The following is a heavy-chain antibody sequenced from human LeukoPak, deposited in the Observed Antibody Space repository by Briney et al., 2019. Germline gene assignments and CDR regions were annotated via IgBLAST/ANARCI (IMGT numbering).Heavy chain of an antibody. D-gene: IGHD3-22*01. CDR3: AKESQMYYDTSGYYYFDS. CDR1: GFTFSTYA. CDR2: ISGSGGST. Sequence: SGGSLRLSCAASGFTFSTYAMSWVRQSPGKGLEWVSCISGSGGSTYYADSVKGRFTLPRDNSKSTLYLQMNSLRAEDTAVYYCAKESQMYYDTSGYYYFDSWGQGALVTVSS. J-gene: IGHJ4*02. V-gene: IGHV3-23*01.